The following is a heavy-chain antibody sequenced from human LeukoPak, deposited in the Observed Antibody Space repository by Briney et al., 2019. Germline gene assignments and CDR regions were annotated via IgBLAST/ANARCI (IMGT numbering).Heavy chain of an antibody. Sequence: PGGSLRPSCAASGFTFSSYSMNWVRQAPGKGLEWVSSISSSSSYIYYADSVKGRFTIYRDNAKNSLFLQMHSLRVEDTAVYFCARGADFDVRYFDLWGRGTLVTVSS. CDR1: GFTFSSYS. V-gene: IGHV3-21*04. CDR3: ARGADFDVRYFDL. J-gene: IGHJ2*01. D-gene: IGHD3-9*01. CDR2: ISSSSSYI.